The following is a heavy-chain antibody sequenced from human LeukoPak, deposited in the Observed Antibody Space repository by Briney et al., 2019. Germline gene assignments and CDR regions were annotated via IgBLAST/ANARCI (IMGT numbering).Heavy chain of an antibody. CDR3: AKVYYYGSGSYYNDAFGI. J-gene: IGHJ3*02. CDR2: ISGSGGST. D-gene: IGHD3-10*01. CDR1: GFIFSSYA. V-gene: IGHV3-23*01. Sequence: PGGSLRLPCAASGFIFSSYAMSWVRQAPGKGLEWVSAISGSGGSTYYADSVKGRFTISRDNSKNTLYLQMNSLRAEDTAVYYCAKVYYYGSGSYYNDAFGIWGQGTMVTVSS.